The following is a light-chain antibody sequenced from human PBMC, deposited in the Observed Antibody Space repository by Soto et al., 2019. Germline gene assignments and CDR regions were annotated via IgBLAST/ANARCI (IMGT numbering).Light chain of an antibody. Sequence: EIVMTQSPATLSVSPGERATLSCRASQSVSSNLAWYQQKPGQAPRLLIYGASTRATGIPARFSGSGSGTEFTLTISSLQSEDFAVYYCQQYNNWPWTFGRGTKVEIQ. CDR1: QSVSSN. J-gene: IGKJ1*01. CDR2: GAS. CDR3: QQYNNWPWT. V-gene: IGKV3-15*01.